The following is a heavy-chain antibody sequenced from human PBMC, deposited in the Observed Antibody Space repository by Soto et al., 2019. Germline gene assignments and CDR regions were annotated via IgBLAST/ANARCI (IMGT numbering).Heavy chain of an antibody. V-gene: IGHV3-23*01. CDR1: GFTFSTYA. CDR3: AKDPNGDYVGAFDS. CDR2: ITGSGAGT. Sequence: EVQLLESGGGLVQPGGSLRLSCAASGFTFSTYAMTWVRLAPGRGLEYVSSITGSGAGTFYADSVKGRFTISRDNSKNTLYLQLNSLRVEETATYFCAKDPNGDYVGAFDSWGQGSLVTVSS. J-gene: IGHJ4*02. D-gene: IGHD4-17*01.